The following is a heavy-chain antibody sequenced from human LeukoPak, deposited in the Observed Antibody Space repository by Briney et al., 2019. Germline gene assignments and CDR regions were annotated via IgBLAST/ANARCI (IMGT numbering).Heavy chain of an antibody. V-gene: IGHV3-23*01. CDR2: ISGSGSST. J-gene: IGHJ3*02. CDR1: GFTFTSYA. D-gene: IGHD3-10*01. Sequence: GGSLRLSCEASGFTFTSYAMSWVRQAPGKGLEWVSGISGSGSSTYYADSVNDRFAISRDNSKNTVSLQMNSLRVEDTALYYCAKGRVYYYGSGSYGDAFDIWGQGTDVTISS. CDR3: AKGRVYYYGSGSYGDAFDI.